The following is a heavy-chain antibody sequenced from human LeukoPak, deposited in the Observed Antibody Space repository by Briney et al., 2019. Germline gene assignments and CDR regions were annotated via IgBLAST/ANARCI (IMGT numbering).Heavy chain of an antibody. V-gene: IGHV1-69*05. Sequence: GSSVKVSCKASGGTFSSYAISWVRQAPGQGLEWMGGFIPIFGTANYAQKFQGRVTITTDESTSTAYMELSSLRSEDTAVYYCASPKSPAAISAFDIWGQGTMVTVSS. CDR1: GGTFSSYA. D-gene: IGHD2-2*02. CDR3: ASPKSPAAISAFDI. J-gene: IGHJ3*02. CDR2: FIPIFGTA.